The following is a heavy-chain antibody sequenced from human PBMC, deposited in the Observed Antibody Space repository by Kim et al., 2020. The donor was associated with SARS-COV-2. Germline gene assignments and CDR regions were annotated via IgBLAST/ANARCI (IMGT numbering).Heavy chain of an antibody. CDR2: INGNGDTT. CDR3: SARLTMIREIIEY. D-gene: IGHD3-10*01. J-gene: IGHJ4*02. CDR1: GFPFSSYS. V-gene: IGHV3-23*01. Sequence: GGSLRLSCAASGFPFSSYSMTWVRQAPGKGLEWVSTINGNGDTTQYADSLKGRFTISRDNSKNTLYLQMDSLRAEDTAVYFCSARLTMIREIIEYWGQGTLVTVSS.